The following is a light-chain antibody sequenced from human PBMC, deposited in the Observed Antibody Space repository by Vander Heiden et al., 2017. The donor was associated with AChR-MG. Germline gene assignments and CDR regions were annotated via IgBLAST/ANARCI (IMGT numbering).Light chain of an antibody. CDR3: QAWDSRQGV. CDR2: QDS. Sequence: SYELTQPPSVSVSPGQTASITCSGDKLGDKYACWYQQKPGQSPVRGIYQDSKRPSGIPERFSGSNSGTTATLTISGTQAMDEADDYCQAWDSRQGVFGGGTKLTV. CDR1: KLGDKY. V-gene: IGLV3-1*01. J-gene: IGLJ2*01.